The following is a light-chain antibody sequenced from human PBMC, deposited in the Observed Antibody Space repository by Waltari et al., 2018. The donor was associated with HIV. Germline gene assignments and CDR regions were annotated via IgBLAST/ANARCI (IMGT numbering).Light chain of an antibody. Sequence: EIVMTQSPAPLSVFPGERATLSCRASQSVSSNLAWYQQKPGQAPRPLIYGASTRATGIPARFSGSGSGTEFTLTISGLQSEDFAVYYCQHYNHGPPLTFGGGTKVEIK. V-gene: IGKV3-15*01. CDR3: QHYNHGPPLT. CDR2: GAS. J-gene: IGKJ4*01. CDR1: QSVSSN.